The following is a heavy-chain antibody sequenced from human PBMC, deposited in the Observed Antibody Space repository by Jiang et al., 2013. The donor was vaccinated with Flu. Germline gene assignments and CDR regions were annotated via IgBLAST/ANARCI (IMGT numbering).Heavy chain of an antibody. J-gene: IGHJ5*02. CDR2: IYYSGST. D-gene: IGHD3-16*01. V-gene: IGHV4-39*07. Sequence: LLKPSETLSLTCTVSGGSISSSSYYWGWIRQPPGKGLEWIGSIYYSGSTYYNPSLKSRVTISVDTSKNQFSLKLSSVTAADTAVYYCARRGITDWFDPWGQGTLVTVSS. CDR3: ARRGITDWFDP. CDR1: GGSISSSSYY.